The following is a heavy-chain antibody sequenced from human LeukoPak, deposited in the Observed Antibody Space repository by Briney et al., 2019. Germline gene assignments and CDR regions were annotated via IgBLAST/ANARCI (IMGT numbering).Heavy chain of an antibody. D-gene: IGHD1-26*01. J-gene: IGHJ4*02. CDR2: IRNDGTTK. V-gene: IGHV3-30*02. CDR3: AKDQPDVGATAWFFDY. Sequence: RRSLRLSCAASGFTFSTNGMHWVRQAPGKGLEWVAFIRNDGTTKYYTDSVKGRFTISRDNSKNTLYLQMNSLRAEDTAVYYCAKDQPDVGATAWFFDYWGQGTLVTVSS. CDR1: GFTFSTNG.